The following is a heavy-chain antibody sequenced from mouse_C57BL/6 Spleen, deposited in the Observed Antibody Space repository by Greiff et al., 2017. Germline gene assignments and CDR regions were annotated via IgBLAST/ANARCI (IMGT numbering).Heavy chain of an antibody. CDR2: IYPGDGDT. CDR1: GYAFSSSW. Sequence: VQLQQSGPELVKPGASVKISCKASGYAFSSSWMNWVKQRPGKGLEWIGRIYPGDGDTNYNGKFKGKATLTADKSSSTAYMQRSSLTSEDSAVYFCARKGGWMDYWGQGTTLTVSS. D-gene: IGHD2-3*01. J-gene: IGHJ2*01. CDR3: ARKGGWMDY. V-gene: IGHV1-82*01.